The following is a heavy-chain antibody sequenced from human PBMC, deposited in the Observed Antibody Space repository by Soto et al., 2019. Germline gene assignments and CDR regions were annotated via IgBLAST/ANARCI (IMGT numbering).Heavy chain of an antibody. CDR2: ISDDGSRA. CDR3: TRGPRPSSVGTGAF. V-gene: IGHV3-74*01. CDR1: GFTFSMYW. J-gene: IGHJ4*02. D-gene: IGHD3-10*01. Sequence: PGGSLRLSCTASGFTFSMYWMHWVRQVPGKGPEWVSRISDDGSRADYADSVKGRFTISRDNAKNTLYLEVHVLRADDTAVYYCTRGPRPSSVGTGAFWGQGTPVTVS.